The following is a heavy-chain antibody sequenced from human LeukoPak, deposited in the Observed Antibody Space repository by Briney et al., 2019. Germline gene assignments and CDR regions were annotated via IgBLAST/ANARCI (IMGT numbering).Heavy chain of an antibody. J-gene: IGHJ6*04. CDR1: NYSISSGYY. D-gene: IGHD3-10*01. CDR3: ARRVLMDV. CDR2: IYHSGST. V-gene: IGHV4-38-2*02. Sequence: SETLSLTCTVSNYSISSGYYWGWIRQPPGKGLKWIGTIYHSGSTYYNPSLKSRVNISVDKSKNQFALKLTSVTAADTAVYYCARRVLMDVWGKGTTVTVSS.